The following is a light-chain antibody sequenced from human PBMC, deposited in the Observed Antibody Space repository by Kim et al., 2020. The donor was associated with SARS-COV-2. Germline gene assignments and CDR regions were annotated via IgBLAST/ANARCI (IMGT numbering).Light chain of an antibody. CDR3: SSYTTSTTRV. CDR1: SSDVGGYNY. Sequence: QSALTQPASVYGSPGQSITISCSGSSSDVGGYNYVSWYQQHQGKAPKLIIYDVGTRPSGVSYRFSGSKSGNTASLTISGLQTEDEADYYCSSYTTSTTRVFGGGTQLTVL. V-gene: IGLV2-14*03. CDR2: DVG. J-gene: IGLJ3*02.